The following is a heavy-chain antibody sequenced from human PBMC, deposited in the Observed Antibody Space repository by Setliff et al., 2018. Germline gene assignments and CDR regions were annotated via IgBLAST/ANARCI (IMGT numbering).Heavy chain of an antibody. CDR1: GFTFSNYR. V-gene: IGHV3-33*08. CDR2: IWHDGGNK. Sequence: PGGSLRLSCAASGFTFSNYRMHWVRQAPGKGLEWVAVIWHDGGNKYHADSVKGRFIISRDNAKNSLYLQMNSLRAEDTATYYCARSENCFSTHCSPYDYWGQGTLVTVSS. D-gene: IGHD2-2*01. J-gene: IGHJ4*02. CDR3: ARSENCFSTHCSPYDY.